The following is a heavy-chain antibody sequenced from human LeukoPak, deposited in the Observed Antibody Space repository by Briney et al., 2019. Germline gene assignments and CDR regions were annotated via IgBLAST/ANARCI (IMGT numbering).Heavy chain of an antibody. V-gene: IGHV4-59*01. CDR1: SGSISGYY. D-gene: IGHD2-15*01. CDR2: IHYSGMT. Sequence: PSEILSLTCTVSSGSISGYYWSWIRQPPGKGLEWIGFIHYSGMTNYNPSLKSRVTISLDMSKNQFSLRLTSVTTADTAVYYCAKRPVVATFDYWGQGTLVTVSS. CDR3: AKRPVVATFDY. J-gene: IGHJ4*02.